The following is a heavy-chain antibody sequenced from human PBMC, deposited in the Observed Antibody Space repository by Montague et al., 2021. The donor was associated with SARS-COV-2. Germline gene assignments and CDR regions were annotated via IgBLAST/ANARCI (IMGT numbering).Heavy chain of an antibody. CDR2: IYYSGST. Sequence: TLSLTCTVSGGSISSGGYYWSWIRQHPGKGLEWIGYIYYSGSTYYNPSLKSRVTISVDTSKNQFSLKLSSVTAADTAVYYCARIRCSTIFGVVITPYYYGMDVWGQGTTVTVSS. D-gene: IGHD3-3*01. CDR1: GGSISSGGYY. J-gene: IGHJ6*02. V-gene: IGHV4-31*03. CDR3: ARIRCSTIFGVVITPYYYGMDV.